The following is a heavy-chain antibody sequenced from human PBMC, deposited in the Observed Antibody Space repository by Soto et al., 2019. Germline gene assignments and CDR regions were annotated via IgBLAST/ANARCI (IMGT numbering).Heavy chain of an antibody. CDR3: ARGGCVGGSCYSLAGSFYYYMDV. CDR1: GFTFSNYW. D-gene: IGHD2-15*01. CDR2: INSDGSDS. V-gene: IGHV3-74*01. Sequence: EVKLVESGGGLAQPGGSLRLSCAASGFTFSNYWMYWVRQAPGQGLVWVSRINSDGSDSRYADSVKGRLTISRDNVKKTLYLQMNSLRVEDTAVYYCARGGCVGGSCYSLAGSFYYYMDVWGKGTTVTVFS. J-gene: IGHJ6*03.